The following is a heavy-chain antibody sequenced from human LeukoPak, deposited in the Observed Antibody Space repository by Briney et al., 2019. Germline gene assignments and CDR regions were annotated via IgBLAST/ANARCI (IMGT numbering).Heavy chain of an antibody. J-gene: IGHJ6*04. V-gene: IGHV3-7*03. CDR1: GFPLSNSW. Sequence: GGSLSLSWVVSGFPLSNSWMYWVRQAQGRGLEGVANIKKEGSEISYVDSVKGRFIISRDNAMNSLYLQMNSLRVEDTAVYFCAGGNSIDVWGKGTAVTVSS. D-gene: IGHD3-16*01. CDR3: AGGNSIDV. CDR2: IKKEGSEI.